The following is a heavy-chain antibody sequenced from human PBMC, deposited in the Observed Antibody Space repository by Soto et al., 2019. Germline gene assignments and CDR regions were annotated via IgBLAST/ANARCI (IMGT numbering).Heavy chain of an antibody. CDR1: GFTFSSYG. CDR3: AKGPRTTLITGYFDY. CDR2: ISYDGSNK. V-gene: IGHV3-30*18. J-gene: IGHJ4*02. D-gene: IGHD4-17*01. Sequence: QVQLVESGGGVVQPGRSLRLSCAASGFTFSSYGMHWVRQAPGKGLEWVAVISYDGSNKYYADSVKGRFTISRDNAKNTLYLQMNSLRAEDTAVYYCAKGPRTTLITGYFDYWGQGTLVTVSS.